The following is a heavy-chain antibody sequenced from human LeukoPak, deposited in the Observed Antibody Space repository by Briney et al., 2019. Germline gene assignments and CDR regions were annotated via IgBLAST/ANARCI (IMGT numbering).Heavy chain of an antibody. J-gene: IGHJ4*02. Sequence: PGGSLRLSCVASGFSFDDYGMFWVRQTPGKGLEWVSGISWNSGNIGYADSVKGRFTVSRDNAKNSLYLQMNSLRAEDTAVYYCARAEGGSYLIDYWGQGTLVTVSS. CDR1: GFSFDDYG. V-gene: IGHV3-20*04. CDR3: ARAEGGSYLIDY. D-gene: IGHD1-26*01. CDR2: ISWNSGNI.